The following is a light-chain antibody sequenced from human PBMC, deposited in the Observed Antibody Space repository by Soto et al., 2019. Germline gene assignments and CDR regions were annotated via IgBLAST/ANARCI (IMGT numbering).Light chain of an antibody. CDR2: DVN. J-gene: IGLJ1*01. Sequence: QSVLTQPASASGSPGQSIVISCTGTSSDVGAYNYVSWYQQYPGKVPKLMIYDVNNRPSGVSNRFSGSKSGNTASLTISRLQAEDEADYYCCSYTTTDIYVFGTGTTLTVL. CDR1: SSDVGAYNY. V-gene: IGLV2-14*03. CDR3: CSYTTTDIYV.